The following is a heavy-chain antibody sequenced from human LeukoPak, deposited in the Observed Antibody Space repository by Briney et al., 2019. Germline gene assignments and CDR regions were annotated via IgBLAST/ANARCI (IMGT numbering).Heavy chain of an antibody. CDR3: ARAARNWVYEGLDY. J-gene: IGHJ4*02. D-gene: IGHD7-27*01. V-gene: IGHV1-2*02. CDR1: GYTFTGYF. Sequence: ASVKVSCKASGYTFTGYFLHWVRQAPGQGLEWMGWINPNNGGTNPAQRFQGRVTMTRDTSISTVFMELSRLRSDDTAMYYCARAARNWVYEGLDYWGQGTLVTVSS. CDR2: INPNNGGT.